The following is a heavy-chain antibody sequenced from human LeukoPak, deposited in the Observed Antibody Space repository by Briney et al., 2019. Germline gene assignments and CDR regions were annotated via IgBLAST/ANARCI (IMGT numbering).Heavy chain of an antibody. D-gene: IGHD3-3*01. CDR2: ISGSGRRT. CDR3: ARAYYDFWSGYSPLVY. J-gene: IGHJ4*02. V-gene: IGHV3-23*01. CDR1: GFTFSSYA. Sequence: GGSLRLSCAASGFTFSSYAMSWVRQAPGKGLEWVSAISGSGRRTYYAASVQGRFTISRDNSTNTLYLQMNSLRAEDTAVYYCARAYYDFWSGYSPLVYWGQGTLVTVSS.